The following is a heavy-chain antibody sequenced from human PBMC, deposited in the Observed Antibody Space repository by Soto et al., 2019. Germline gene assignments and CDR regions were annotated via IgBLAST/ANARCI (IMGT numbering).Heavy chain of an antibody. V-gene: IGHV1-18*01. D-gene: IGHD6-13*01. J-gene: IGHJ4*02. Sequence: SVKVSCKASGYTFTSYGISWVRQAPGQGLEWMGWISAYNGNTNYAQKLQGRVTMTTDTSTSTAYMELRSLRSDDTAVYYCARSKSRGSRSWYHYWCQAILVTLSS. CDR3: ARSKSRGSRSWYHY. CDR2: ISAYNGNT. CDR1: GYTFTSYG.